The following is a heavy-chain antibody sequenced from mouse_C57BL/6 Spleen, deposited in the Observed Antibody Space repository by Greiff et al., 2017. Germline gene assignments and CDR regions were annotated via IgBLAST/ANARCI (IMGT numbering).Heavy chain of an antibody. CDR1: GYTFTSYW. CDR3: ARDLGSYYYYFDY. D-gene: IGHD1-1*02. Sequence: VQLQQPGAELVKPGASVKLSCKASGYTFTSYWMHWVKQRPGQGLEWIGMIHPNSGSTNYNEKFKSKATLTVDKSSSTAYMQLSSLTSEDSAVYYCARDLGSYYYYFDYWGQGTTLTVSS. V-gene: IGHV1-64*01. CDR2: IHPNSGST. J-gene: IGHJ2*01.